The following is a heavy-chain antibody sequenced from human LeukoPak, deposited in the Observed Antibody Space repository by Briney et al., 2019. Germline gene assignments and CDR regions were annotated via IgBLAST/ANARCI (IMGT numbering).Heavy chain of an antibody. J-gene: IGHJ4*02. CDR1: GFTFRLYS. Sequence: GGSLRLSCAASGFTFRLYSMNWVRQAPGKGLEWLSYIRSTDGAIAYADSVKGRFTISRDDAKNSLYLQMNSLRDEDTAVYYCARDRDWAFDYWGQGTLFTLSS. CDR2: IRSTDGAI. V-gene: IGHV3-48*02. D-gene: IGHD3-9*01. CDR3: ARDRDWAFDY.